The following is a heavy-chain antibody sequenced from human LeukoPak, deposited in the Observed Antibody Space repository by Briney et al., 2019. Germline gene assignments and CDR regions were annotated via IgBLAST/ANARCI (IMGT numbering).Heavy chain of an antibody. D-gene: IGHD3-3*01. J-gene: IGHJ5*02. V-gene: IGHV3-7*01. Sequence: PGGSLRLSCAASGFTFSSYWMSWVRLAPGKGLEWVANIKQDGSEQYYVDSVKGRFTISRDNAKNSLYLQMNSLRAEDTAVYYCASELRFLEWLFDPWGQGTLVTVSS. CDR2: IKQDGSEQ. CDR1: GFTFSSYW. CDR3: ASELRFLEWLFDP.